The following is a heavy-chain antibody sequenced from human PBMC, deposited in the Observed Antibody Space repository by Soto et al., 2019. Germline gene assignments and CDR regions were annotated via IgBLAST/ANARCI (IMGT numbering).Heavy chain of an antibody. J-gene: IGHJ5*02. Sequence: ASVKVSCKASVYIFTGYYMHWVRQAPGQGLEWMGWINPNSGGTNYAQKFQGRVTMTRDTSISTAYMELSRLRSDDTAVYYCARGYSSRWYWFDPWGQGTLVPVSS. D-gene: IGHD6-13*01. CDR2: INPNSGGT. CDR3: ARGYSSRWYWFDP. CDR1: VYIFTGYY. V-gene: IGHV1-2*02.